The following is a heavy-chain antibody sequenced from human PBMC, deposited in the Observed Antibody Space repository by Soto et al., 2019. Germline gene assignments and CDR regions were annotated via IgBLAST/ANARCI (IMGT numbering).Heavy chain of an antibody. D-gene: IGHD5-12*01. CDR1: GGSISSYY. V-gene: IGHV4-59*08. CDR3: ARHAPYSGYDLGYYFDY. Sequence: SETLSLTCTVSGGSISSYYWSWIRQPPGKGLEWIGYIYYSGSTNYNPSLKSRVTISVDTSKNQFSLNMSSVTAADTAVYHCARHAPYSGYDLGYYFDYWGQGTLVTVSS. CDR2: IYYSGST. J-gene: IGHJ4*02.